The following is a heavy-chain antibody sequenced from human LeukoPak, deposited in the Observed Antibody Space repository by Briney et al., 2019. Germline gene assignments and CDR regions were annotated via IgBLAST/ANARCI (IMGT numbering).Heavy chain of an antibody. J-gene: IGHJ6*02. CDR1: GGSISSSSYY. Sequence: SETLSLTCTVSGGSISSSSYYWGWIRQPPGKGLEWIGSIYYSGSTYYNPSLKSLVTISVDTSKNQFSLKLSSVTAADTAVYYCARALYDILTGYYRAPYYYYGMDVWGQGTTVTVSS. CDR3: ARALYDILTGYYRAPYYYYGMDV. V-gene: IGHV4-39*01. D-gene: IGHD3-9*01. CDR2: IYYSGST.